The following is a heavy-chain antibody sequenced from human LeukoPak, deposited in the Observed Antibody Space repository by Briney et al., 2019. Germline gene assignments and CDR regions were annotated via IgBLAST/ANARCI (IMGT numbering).Heavy chain of an antibody. V-gene: IGHV1-2*02. CDR1: VYTFTGYY. D-gene: IGHD3-3*01. J-gene: IGHJ4*02. CDR2: INPNSGGT. CDR3: ARANDFWSGPLYYFDY. Sequence: ASVTVSCKSSVYTFTGYYMHWVRQAPGQGLEGMGWINPNSGGTNYAQKFQGRVTVTRDTSISTAYMELSRLRSDDTAVYYCARANDFWSGPLYYFDYWGQGTLVTVSS.